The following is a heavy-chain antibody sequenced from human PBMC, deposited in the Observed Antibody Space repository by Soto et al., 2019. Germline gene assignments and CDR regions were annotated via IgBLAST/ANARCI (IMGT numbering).Heavy chain of an antibody. CDR1: GYTFTSYG. CDR2: ISAYNGNT. D-gene: IGHD2-15*01. Sequence: QVQLVQSGAEVKKPGASVKVSCKASGYTFTSYGISWVRQAPGQGLEWMGWISAYNGNTNYAQKLQGRVTMTTDTXLGTAYMELRSLRSDDTAVYYCARDQPLPPSGDFQHWGQGTLVTVSS. V-gene: IGHV1-18*01. CDR3: ARDQPLPPSGDFQH. J-gene: IGHJ1*01.